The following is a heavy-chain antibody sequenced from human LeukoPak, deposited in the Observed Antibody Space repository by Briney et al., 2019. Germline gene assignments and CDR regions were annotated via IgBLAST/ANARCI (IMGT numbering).Heavy chain of an antibody. J-gene: IGHJ4*02. CDR3: ARLVAYCDKTSCSGS. CDR2: VYDSGST. V-gene: IGHV4-59*11. Sequence: ASETLSLTCTVSGASISNHYWNWVRQSPGKGLEWIGYVYDSGSTNYNPSLKGRVTISVDTSKNQFSLKLSSVTAADTAVYYCARLVAYCDKTSCSGSWGQGTLVTVSS. CDR1: GASISNHY. D-gene: IGHD2-21*01.